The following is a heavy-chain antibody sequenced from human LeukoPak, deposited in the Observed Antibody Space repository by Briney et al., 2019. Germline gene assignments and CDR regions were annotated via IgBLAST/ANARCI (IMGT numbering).Heavy chain of an antibody. V-gene: IGHV4-59*01. CDR1: GGSISSYY. Sequence: SETLSLTCTVSGGSISSYYWSWIRQPPAKGLEWIGYTYYSGSTNYNPSLKSRVTISVDTSKNQFSLKLSSVTAADTAVYYCARVSGSSGYYDNAFDIWGQGTMVTVSS. CDR2: TYYSGST. J-gene: IGHJ3*02. D-gene: IGHD3-22*01. CDR3: ARVSGSSGYYDNAFDI.